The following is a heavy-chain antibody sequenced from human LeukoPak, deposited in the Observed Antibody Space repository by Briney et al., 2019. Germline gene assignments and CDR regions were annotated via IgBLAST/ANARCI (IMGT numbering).Heavy chain of an antibody. Sequence: GGSLRLSCVASGFTFSSYGMHWVRQAPGKGLEWVAFIRYDGSNKYYADSVKGRFTISRDNSKNTLYLQMNSLRAEDTAVYYCAKGGEAILPYYDGDPGFDYWGQGTLVTVSS. V-gene: IGHV3-30*02. CDR3: AKGGEAILPYYDGDPGFDY. CDR1: GFTFSSYG. J-gene: IGHJ4*02. CDR2: IRYDGSNK. D-gene: IGHD3-3*01.